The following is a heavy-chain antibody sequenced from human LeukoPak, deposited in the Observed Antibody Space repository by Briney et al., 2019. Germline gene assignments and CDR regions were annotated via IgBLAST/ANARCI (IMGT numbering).Heavy chain of an antibody. V-gene: IGHV1-3*03. CDR2: INAGNGNT. J-gene: IGHJ4*02. D-gene: IGHD6-13*01. CDR3: ARDSGIAAAGTVWDYYFDY. Sequence: ASVKVSCKASGYTFTSYAMHWVRQAPGQRLEWMGWINAGNGNTKYSQEFQGRVTITRDTSASTAYMELSSLRSEDMAVYYCARDSGIAAAGTVWDYYFDYWGQGTLVTVSS. CDR1: GYTFTSYA.